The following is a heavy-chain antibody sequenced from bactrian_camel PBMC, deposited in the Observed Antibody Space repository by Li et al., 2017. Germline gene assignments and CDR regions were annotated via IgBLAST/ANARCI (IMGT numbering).Heavy chain of an antibody. CDR2: IYSGSGIT. CDR1: GYTPSTYC. CDR3: AARGKEYCNGDHCSVYCMKTIYNS. Sequence: HVQLVESGGGTVQAGGSLRLSCGWSGYTPSTYCMGWFRQTAANEREQVASIYSGSGITYYADSVKGRFTVSHDSARNTLALQMDSVKPEDTAMYYCAARGKEYCNGDHCSVYCMKTIYNSWGQGTQVTVS. V-gene: IGHV3S1*01. D-gene: IGHD3*01. J-gene: IGHJ4*01.